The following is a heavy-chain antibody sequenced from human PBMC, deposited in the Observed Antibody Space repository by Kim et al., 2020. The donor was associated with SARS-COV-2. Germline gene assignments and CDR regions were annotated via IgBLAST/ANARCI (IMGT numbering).Heavy chain of an antibody. V-gene: IGHV7-4-1*02. D-gene: IGHD3-10*01. CDR3: ARDGALWFGALYYYYYMDV. Sequence: ASVKVSCKASGYTFTSYAMNWVRQAPGQGLEWMGWINTNTGNPTYAQGFTGRFVFSLDTSVSTAYLQISSLKAEDTAVYYCARDGALWFGALYYYYYMDVWGKETTVTVSS. CDR1: GYTFTSYA. J-gene: IGHJ6*03. CDR2: INTNTGNP.